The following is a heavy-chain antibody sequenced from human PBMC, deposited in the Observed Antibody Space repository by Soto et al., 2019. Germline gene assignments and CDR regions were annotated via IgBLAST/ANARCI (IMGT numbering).Heavy chain of an antibody. Sequence: GGSLRLSCAASGFTFSSYAMSWVRQAPGKGLEWVSAISSSGGSTYYADSVKGRFTISRDNSKNTLYLQMNSLRAEDTAVYYCAKASPDHIVANWFDPWGQGTLVTVSS. J-gene: IGHJ5*02. CDR3: AKASPDHIVANWFDP. CDR1: GFTFSSYA. CDR2: ISSSGGST. V-gene: IGHV3-23*01. D-gene: IGHD5-12*01.